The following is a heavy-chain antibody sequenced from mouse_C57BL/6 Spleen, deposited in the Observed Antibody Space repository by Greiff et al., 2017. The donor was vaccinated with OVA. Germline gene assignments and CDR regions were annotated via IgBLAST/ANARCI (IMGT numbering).Heavy chain of an antibody. D-gene: IGHD1-1*01. J-gene: IGHJ1*03. Sequence: EVKLMESGGGLVQPGGSLSLSCAASGFTFTDYYMSWVRQPPGKALEWLGFIRNKANGYTTEYSASVKGRFTISRDNSQSILYLQMNALRAEDSATYYCASSSYYYGSSYYWYFDVWGTGTTVTVSS. CDR3: ASSSYYYGSSYYWYFDV. CDR2: IRNKANGYTT. CDR1: GFTFTDYY. V-gene: IGHV7-3*01.